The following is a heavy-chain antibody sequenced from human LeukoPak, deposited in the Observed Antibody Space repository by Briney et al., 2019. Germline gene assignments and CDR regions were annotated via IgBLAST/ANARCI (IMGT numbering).Heavy chain of an antibody. CDR1: GGSISSGGYY. Sequence: LSLTCTVSGGSISSGGYYWSWVRQAPGKGLEWVSVIYSGGSTYYADSVKGRFTISRDNSKNTLYLQMNSLRAEDTAVYYCARTIAAAPGGAFDIWGQGTMVTVSS. V-gene: IGHV3-53*01. J-gene: IGHJ3*02. CDR2: IYSGGST. D-gene: IGHD6-13*01. CDR3: ARTIAAAPGGAFDI.